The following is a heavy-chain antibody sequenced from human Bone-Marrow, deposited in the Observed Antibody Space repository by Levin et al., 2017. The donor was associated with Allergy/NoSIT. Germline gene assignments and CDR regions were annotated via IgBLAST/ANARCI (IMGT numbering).Heavy chain of an antibody. D-gene: IGHD2-21*01. CDR3: VRAPNCGVECYFDH. V-gene: IGHV4-59*03. Sequence: TSETLSLTCTVSGGSINGYYWSWVRQPPGRGLEWIGYIFYGTSTSFNPSLKSRATISRASAKYQFSLTLTSVSAADTAMYHCVRAPNCGVECYFDHWGQGILVSVSS. J-gene: IGHJ4*02. CDR2: IFYGTST. CDR1: GGSINGYY.